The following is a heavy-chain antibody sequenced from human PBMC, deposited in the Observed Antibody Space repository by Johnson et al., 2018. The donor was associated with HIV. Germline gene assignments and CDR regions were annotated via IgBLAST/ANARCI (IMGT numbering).Heavy chain of an antibody. Sequence: VQLVESGGGVVQPGGSLRLSCEVSGFTFSGYAMNWVRQAPGKGLEWVANIKQDGSEKYYVDSVKGRFTISRDNAKNSLYLQMNSLRAEDTAVYYCARAEGLTGRNALDIEGQWTIVTVSS. CDR2: IKQDGSEK. V-gene: IGHV3-7*01. D-gene: IGHD3-9*01. CDR1: GFTFSGYA. CDR3: ARAEGLTGRNALDI. J-gene: IGHJ3*02.